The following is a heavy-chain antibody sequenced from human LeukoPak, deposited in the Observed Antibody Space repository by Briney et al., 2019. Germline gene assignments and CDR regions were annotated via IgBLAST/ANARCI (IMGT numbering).Heavy chain of an antibody. CDR3: AKGSSSSTGRPFDY. CDR1: GFTFSSYA. Sequence: GGSQRLSCAASGFTFSSYAMTWVRQAPGKGLEWVSSIRGSGGSAYYADSVKGRFTISRDNSKNMLYLQMNSLRAEDTAVYYCAKGSSSSTGRPFDYWGQGTLVTVSS. V-gene: IGHV3-23*01. D-gene: IGHD2-2*01. J-gene: IGHJ4*02. CDR2: IRGSGGSA.